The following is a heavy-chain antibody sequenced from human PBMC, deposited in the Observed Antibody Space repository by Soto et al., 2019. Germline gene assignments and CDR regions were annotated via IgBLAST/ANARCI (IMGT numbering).Heavy chain of an antibody. D-gene: IGHD2-8*02. Sequence: QLQLQESGPGLVKPSQTLSLACTVSGGSFSSGGYYWSWIHQLPGKGLEWIGYIYYSGSTYYNPSLKSRFTISLDTSKNQFSLKLSSVTAADTAVYYCARATSFSGHHGYWGQGTLVTVSS. CDR3: ARATSFSGHHGY. CDR2: IYYSGST. CDR1: GGSFSSGGYY. V-gene: IGHV4-31*03. J-gene: IGHJ4*02.